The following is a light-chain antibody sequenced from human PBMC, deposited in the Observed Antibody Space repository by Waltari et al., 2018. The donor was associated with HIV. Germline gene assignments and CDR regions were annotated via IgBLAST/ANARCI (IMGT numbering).Light chain of an antibody. J-gene: IGKJ3*01. V-gene: IGKV1-39*01. CDR3: QQTYTSRLP. CDR1: QSILNH. CDR2: GAS. Sequence: DVQMTQSPSSLSASVADTITITCRPNQSILNHLNWFQQRPWRALQLMVYGASTCQDGVASMFRSRAHGAEFTLTLSTLQPADLDTYYCQQTYTSRLPYGPEAKVDIK.